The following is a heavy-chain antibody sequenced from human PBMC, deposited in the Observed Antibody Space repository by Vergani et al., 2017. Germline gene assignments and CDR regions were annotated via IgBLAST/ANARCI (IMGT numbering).Heavy chain of an antibody. D-gene: IGHD5-12*01. CDR3: VKGGYSGYDPRLYYFDY. V-gene: IGHV3-30*18. J-gene: IGHJ4*02. CDR1: GFTFSSYG. CDR2: ISYDGSNK. Sequence: QVQLVESGGGVVQPGRSLRLSCAASGFTFSSYGMHWVRQAPGKGLEWVAVISYDGSNKYYADSVKGRFTISRDNSKNTLYLQMNSLRAEDTAVYYCVKGGYSGYDPRLYYFDYWGQGTLVTVSS.